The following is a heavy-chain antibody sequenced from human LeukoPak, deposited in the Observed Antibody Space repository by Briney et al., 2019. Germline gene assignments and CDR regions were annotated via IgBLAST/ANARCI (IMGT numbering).Heavy chain of an antibody. CDR1: GFTFSSYG. Sequence: GGSLRLSCAASGFTFSSYGMHWVRQAPGKGLEWVAFIRYDGSNKYYADSVKGRFTISRDTSKNPLYMQMNSLKAADKAVSYCANEAVAGMEFDYWGQGTLVTVSS. D-gene: IGHD6-19*01. CDR3: ANEAVAGMEFDY. J-gene: IGHJ4*02. V-gene: IGHV3-30*02. CDR2: IRYDGSNK.